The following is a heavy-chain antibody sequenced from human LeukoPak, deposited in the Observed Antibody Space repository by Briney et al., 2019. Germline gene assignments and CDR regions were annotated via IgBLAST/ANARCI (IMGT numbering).Heavy chain of an antibody. CDR3: ARGRTADYGDYNDY. V-gene: IGHV4-34*01. D-gene: IGHD4-17*01. Sequence: PSETLSLTCAVYGGSFSGYYWSWIRQPPGKGLEWIGEINHSGSTNYNPSLKSRVTISVGTSKNQFSLKLSSVTAADTAVYYCARGRTADYGDYNDYRGQGTLVTVSS. CDR1: GGSFSGYY. J-gene: IGHJ4*02. CDR2: INHSGST.